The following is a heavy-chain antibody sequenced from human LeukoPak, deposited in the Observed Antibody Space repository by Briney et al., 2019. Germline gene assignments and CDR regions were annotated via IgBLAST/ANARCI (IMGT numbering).Heavy chain of an antibody. J-gene: IGHJ6*02. CDR3: ARAPSYNSARLDV. D-gene: IGHD1-1*01. Sequence: SETLSLTCTVSGGSISSYYWTWVRQPAGKGLEWIGRIYTSGGTNYNLSLKSRVTMSVDTSENRFSLKLTSVTAADTAVYYCARAPSYNSARLDVWGQGTTVTVSS. CDR1: GGSISSYY. CDR2: IYTSGGT. V-gene: IGHV4-4*07.